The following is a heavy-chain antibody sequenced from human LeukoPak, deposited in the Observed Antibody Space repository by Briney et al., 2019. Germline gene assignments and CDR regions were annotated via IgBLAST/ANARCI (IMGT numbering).Heavy chain of an antibody. J-gene: IGHJ4*02. CDR2: ISGSGGRT. V-gene: IGHV3-23*01. D-gene: IGHD3-10*01. Sequence: GGSLRLSCGASGFILSSYAMSWVRQAPGKGLEWVSSISGSGGRTHYADSVKGRFTISKDNSKDTLYLQMNSLRAEDTAVYYCAKDLTLWFHWGQGTLVTVSS. CDR1: GFILSSYA. CDR3: AKDLTLWFH.